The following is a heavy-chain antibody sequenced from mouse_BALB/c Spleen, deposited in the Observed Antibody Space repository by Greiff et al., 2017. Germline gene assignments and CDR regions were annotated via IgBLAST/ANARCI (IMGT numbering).Heavy chain of an antibody. J-gene: IGHJ3*01. CDR3: ARSGRFAC. D-gene: IGHD3-1*01. CDR2: ISSGSSTI. V-gene: IGHV5-17*02. Sequence: EVKLVESGGGLVQPGGSRKLSCAASGFTFSSFGMHWVRQAPEKGLEWVAYISSGSSTIYYADAVKGRFTISRDNPKNTLFLQMTSLRSEDTAMYYCARSGRFACWGQGTLVTVSA. CDR1: GFTFSSFG.